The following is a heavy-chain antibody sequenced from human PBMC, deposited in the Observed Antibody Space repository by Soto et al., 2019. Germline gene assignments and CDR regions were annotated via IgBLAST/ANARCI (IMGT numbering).Heavy chain of an antibody. CDR3: ARTRKTFRSGYSGYWRPRDYGDYGGFGY. CDR2: ISAYNGNT. CDR1: GYTFTSYG. V-gene: IGHV1-18*01. D-gene: IGHD4-17*01. Sequence: QVQLVQSGAEVKKPGASVKVSCKASGYTFTSYGISWVRQAPGQGLEWMGWISAYNGNTNYAQKLQGRVTMTTDTSTSTAYMELRSLRSDDTAVYYCARTRKTFRSGYSGYWRPRDYGDYGGFGYWGQGTLVTVSS. J-gene: IGHJ4*02.